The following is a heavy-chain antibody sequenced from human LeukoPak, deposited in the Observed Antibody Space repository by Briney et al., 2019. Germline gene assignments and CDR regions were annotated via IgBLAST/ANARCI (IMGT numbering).Heavy chain of an antibody. CDR2: IYYSGST. V-gene: IGHV4-61*05. D-gene: IGHD2-21*02. CDR1: DGSINTISDY. CDR3: ARAAVVTRYFDY. Sequence: SETLSLTCSVSDGSINTISDYWGWVRQPPGKGLEWIGYIYYSGSTNYNPSLKSRVTISVDTSKNQFSLKLSSVTAADTAVYYCARAAVVTRYFDYWGQGTLVTVSS. J-gene: IGHJ4*02.